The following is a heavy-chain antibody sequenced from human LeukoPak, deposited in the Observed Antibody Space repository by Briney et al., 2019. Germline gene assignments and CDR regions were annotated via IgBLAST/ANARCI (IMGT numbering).Heavy chain of an antibody. CDR3: ARGRPPNY. J-gene: IGHJ4*02. V-gene: IGHV4-34*01. CDR1: GGSFSGYY. CDR2: INHSGST. Sequence: SETPSLTCAVYGGSFSGYYWSWSRQPPGKGLEWIGEINHSGSTNYNPSLKSRVTISVDTSKNQFSLKLSSVTAADTAVYYCARGRPPNYWGQSTPLTVSS.